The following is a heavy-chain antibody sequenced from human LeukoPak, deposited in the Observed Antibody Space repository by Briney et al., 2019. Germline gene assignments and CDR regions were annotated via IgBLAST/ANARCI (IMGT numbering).Heavy chain of an antibody. CDR2: ISPNSGGT. CDR1: GYSFTDHY. V-gene: IGHV1-2*02. D-gene: IGHD7-27*01. Sequence: ASVKVSCKASGYSFTDHYTHWVRQAPGQGLDWMGWISPNSGGTNYAQKFQGRVTMTRDTSISTAYMELSRLTSDDTAIYYCAIHWGSGWYFDLWGRGTLVTVSS. J-gene: IGHJ2*01. CDR3: AIHWGSGWYFDL.